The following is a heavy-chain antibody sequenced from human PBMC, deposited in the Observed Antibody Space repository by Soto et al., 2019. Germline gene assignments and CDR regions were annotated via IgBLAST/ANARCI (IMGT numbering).Heavy chain of an antibody. CDR2: INPSGRTI. V-gene: IGHV3-48*04. Sequence: GAPLRLSCAACVFSFSRYAMNWMGQAPGKGPEWIAVINPSGRTISYAESVEVGFTISRDNAENSVYLQMSSLRGEEPAMSYCARYSRWYSYNWLAPWGQGTLVTVSS. J-gene: IGHJ5*02. CDR3: ARYSRWYSYNWLAP. CDR1: VFSFSRYA. D-gene: IGHD6-19*01.